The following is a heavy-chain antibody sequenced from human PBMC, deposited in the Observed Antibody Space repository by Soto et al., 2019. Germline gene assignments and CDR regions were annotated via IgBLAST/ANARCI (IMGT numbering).Heavy chain of an antibody. CDR1: GFTFSSYS. V-gene: IGHV3-21*01. Sequence: EVQLVESGGGLVKPGGSLRLSCAASGFTFSSYSMNWVRQAPGKGLEWVSSISSSSSYIYYADSVKGRFTISRDNAKNSLYLQMNGLRAEDTAVYYCARPWTPRYSGYDFRPPPPYSFDYWGQGTLVTVSS. CDR3: ARPWTPRYSGYDFRPPPPYSFDY. CDR2: ISSSSSYI. J-gene: IGHJ4*02. D-gene: IGHD5-12*01.